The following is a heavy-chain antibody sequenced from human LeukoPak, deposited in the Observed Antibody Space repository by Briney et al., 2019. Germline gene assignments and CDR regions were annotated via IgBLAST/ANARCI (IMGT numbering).Heavy chain of an antibody. D-gene: IGHD3-22*01. Sequence: GASVKVSCKASGYTFTGYYMHWVRQAPGQGLEWMGWINPNSGGTNYAQKFQGRVTMTRDTSISTAYMELSRLRSDDTAVYYCARDLAPYYYDSSGPHDAFDIWGQGTMVTVSS. CDR1: GYTFTGYY. CDR3: ARDLAPYYYDSSGPHDAFDI. V-gene: IGHV1-2*02. J-gene: IGHJ3*02. CDR2: INPNSGGT.